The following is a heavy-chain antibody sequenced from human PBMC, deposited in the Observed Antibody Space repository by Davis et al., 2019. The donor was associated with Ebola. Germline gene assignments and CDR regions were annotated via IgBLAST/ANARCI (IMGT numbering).Heavy chain of an antibody. J-gene: IGHJ6*04. CDR2: INPSGGST. V-gene: IGHV1-46*01. CDR1: GYTFTSYY. Sequence: ASVKVSCKASGYTFTSYYIHWVRQAPGQGLEWMGIINPSGGSTSYAQKFQGRVTMTRDTSTSTVYMELSSLRSEDTAVYYCARKAVAGSYYYYYYYGMDVWGKGTTVTVSS. CDR3: ARKAVAGSYYYYYYYGMDV. D-gene: IGHD6-19*01.